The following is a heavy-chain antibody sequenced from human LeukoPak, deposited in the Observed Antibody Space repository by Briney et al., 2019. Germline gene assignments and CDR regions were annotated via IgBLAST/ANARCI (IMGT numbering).Heavy chain of an antibody. J-gene: IGHJ4*02. V-gene: IGHV3-48*03. CDR3: AGDYGDYVLDY. CDR2: ISSSGGAI. D-gene: IGHD4-17*01. CDR1: GFTFSSYE. Sequence: GGSLRLSCAASGFTFSSYEMTWVRQAPGKGLEWVSYISSSGGAINYADSVKGRFTISRDNAKNSLYLQMNSPRAEDTAVYYCAGDYGDYVLDYWGQGTLVTVSS.